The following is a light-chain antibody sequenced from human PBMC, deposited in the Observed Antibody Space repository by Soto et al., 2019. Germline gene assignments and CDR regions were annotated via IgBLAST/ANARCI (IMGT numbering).Light chain of an antibody. CDR1: QGLKF. CDR3: QQANSFPIT. J-gene: IGKJ5*01. CDR2: EAT. Sequence: DIQMTQCPSSVAASVGDRVTITCRASQGLKFFAWYQQTPGKAPRLLIYEATNLQSGVPPRFSGSGSGTDFTLTISSLQPEDFATYFCQQANSFPITFGQGTRLEIK. V-gene: IGKV1D-12*01.